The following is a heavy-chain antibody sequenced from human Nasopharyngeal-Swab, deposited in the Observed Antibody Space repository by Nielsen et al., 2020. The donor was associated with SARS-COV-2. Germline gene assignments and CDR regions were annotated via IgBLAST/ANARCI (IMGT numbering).Heavy chain of an antibody. V-gene: IGHV1-8*01. CDR1: GYTFTSYD. J-gene: IGHJ4*02. CDR2: MNPNSGNT. D-gene: IGHD3-22*01. CDR3: ARLGASSRMGTMIVVALYYFDY. Sequence: ASVKVSCKASGYTFTSYDINWVRQATGQGLEWMGWMNPNSGNTGYARKFQGRVTMTRNTSISTAYMELSSLRSEDTAVYYCARLGASSRMGTMIVVALYYFDYWGQGTLVTVSS.